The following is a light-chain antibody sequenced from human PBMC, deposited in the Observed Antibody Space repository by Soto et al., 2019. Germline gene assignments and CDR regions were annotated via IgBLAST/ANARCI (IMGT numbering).Light chain of an antibody. V-gene: IGLV2-14*01. Sequence: SALTQPASVSGSPGQSITISCTGSSSDVGGYNYVSWYQQHPGKAPKLMIYEVNYRPSGVSNRFSGSKSGNTSSLTISGLQAEDEADYYCSAYTSSDTGVFGTGTKHTVL. CDR3: SAYTSSDTGV. J-gene: IGLJ1*01. CDR2: EVN. CDR1: SSDVGGYNY.